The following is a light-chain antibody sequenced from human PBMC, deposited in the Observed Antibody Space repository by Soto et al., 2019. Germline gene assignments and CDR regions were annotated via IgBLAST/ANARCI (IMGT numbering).Light chain of an antibody. V-gene: IGKV3-15*01. J-gene: IGKJ4*01. CDR2: GAS. CDR1: QSISSE. Sequence: EIVMTQSPGTLSVSPGERATLSCRASQSISSELAWYQQKPGQAPRLLIYGASTRATGVPARFSGSGSGTEFTLTISNLQSEDFAVYYCQQYNKWPPLTFGGGTKVEIK. CDR3: QQYNKWPPLT.